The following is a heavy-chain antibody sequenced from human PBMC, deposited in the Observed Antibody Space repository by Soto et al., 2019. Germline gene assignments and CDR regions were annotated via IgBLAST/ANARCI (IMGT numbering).Heavy chain of an antibody. J-gene: IGHJ3*02. CDR3: ARPEDTAMLDAFDI. CDR1: GGSISSSSYY. Sequence: SETLSLTCTVSGGSISSSSYYWGWIRQPPGKGLEWIGSIYYSGSTYYNPSLKSRVTISVDTSKNQFSLKLSSVTAADTAVYYCARPEDTAMLDAFDIWGQGTRGTVSS. D-gene: IGHD5-18*01. CDR2: IYYSGST. V-gene: IGHV4-39*01.